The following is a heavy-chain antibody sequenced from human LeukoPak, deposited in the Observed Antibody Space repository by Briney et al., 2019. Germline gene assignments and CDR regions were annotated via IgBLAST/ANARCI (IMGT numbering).Heavy chain of an antibody. CDR1: GYTFTSYG. J-gene: IGHJ6*02. CDR3: ARIEHNWNDWGAYYYYYGMDV. V-gene: IGHV1-18*01. CDR2: ISAYNGNT. Sequence: GASVKVSCKASGYTFTSYGISWVRQAPGQGLEWMGWISAYNGNTNYAQKLQGRVTMTTDTSTSTAYMELRSLRSDDTAVYYCARIEHNWNDWGAYYYYYGMDVWGQGTTVTVSS. D-gene: IGHD1-1*01.